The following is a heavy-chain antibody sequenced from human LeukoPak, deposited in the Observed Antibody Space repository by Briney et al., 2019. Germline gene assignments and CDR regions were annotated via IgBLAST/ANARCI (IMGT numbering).Heavy chain of an antibody. D-gene: IGHD3-9*01. V-gene: IGHV3-64*01. CDR2: ISSNGGST. Sequence: GGSLRLSCAASGFTFSSYAMHWVRQAPGKGLEYVSAISSNGGSTYYANSVKGRFTISRDNSKNTLYHQMGSLRAEDMAVYYCARGPGDDILTGYYCWGQGTLVTVSS. CDR3: ARGPGDDILTGYYC. CDR1: GFTFSSYA. J-gene: IGHJ4*02.